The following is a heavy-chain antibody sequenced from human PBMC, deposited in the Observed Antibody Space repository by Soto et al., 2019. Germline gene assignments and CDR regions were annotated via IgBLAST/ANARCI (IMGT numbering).Heavy chain of an antibody. D-gene: IGHD6-13*01. CDR1: GGTFSSYA. CDR3: ARGRIAAAGTDDAFDI. Sequence: QVQLVQSGAEVKKPESSVKVSCKASGGTFSSYAISWVRQAPGQGLEWMGGIIPIFGTANYAQKFQGRVTITADKSTSTAYMELSSLRSEDTAVYYCARGRIAAAGTDDAFDIWGQGTMVTVSS. CDR2: IIPIFGTA. J-gene: IGHJ3*02. V-gene: IGHV1-69*06.